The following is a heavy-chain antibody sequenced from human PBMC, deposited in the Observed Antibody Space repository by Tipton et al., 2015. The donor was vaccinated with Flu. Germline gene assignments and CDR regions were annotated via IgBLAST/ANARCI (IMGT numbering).Heavy chain of an antibody. CDR3: ARGDCSSTSCLDY. CDR1: GGPISSSSYY. V-gene: IGHV4-39*07. J-gene: IGHJ4*02. D-gene: IGHD2-2*01. Sequence: TLSLTCTVSGGPISSSSYYWGWIRQPPGKGLEWIGSIYYSGSTYYDPSLKSRVTISVDTSKNQFSLKLSSVTAADTAVYYCARGDCSSTSCLDYWGQGTLVTVSS. CDR2: IYYSGST.